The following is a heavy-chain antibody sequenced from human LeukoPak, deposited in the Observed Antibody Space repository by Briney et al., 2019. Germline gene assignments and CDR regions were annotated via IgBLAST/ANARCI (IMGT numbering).Heavy chain of an antibody. D-gene: IGHD1-7*01. CDR2: IYSGGST. V-gene: IGHV3-53*01. CDR3: AKGRRAPLVGTITKSWIDY. J-gene: IGHJ4*02. CDR1: GFTVSSND. Sequence: GGSLRLFCAASGFTVSSNDMSWVRQAPGKGLEGISVIYSGGSTDYADSVKGRFTISRDNSKNPLYLQMNSLRAEDTAVYYCAKGRRAPLVGTITKSWIDYWGQGTLVTVSS.